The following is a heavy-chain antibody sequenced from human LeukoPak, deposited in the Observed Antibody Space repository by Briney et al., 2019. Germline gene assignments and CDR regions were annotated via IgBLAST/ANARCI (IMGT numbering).Heavy chain of an antibody. CDR2: INPNSGGT. J-gene: IGHJ4*02. CDR3: ARSITMVRGVIIGIDY. CDR1: GYTFTGYY. V-gene: IGHV1-2*02. Sequence: ASVKVSCKASGYTFTGYYMHWVRQAPGQGLEWMGWINPNSGGTNYAQKLQGRVTMTRDTSISTAYMELSRLRSDDTAVYYCARSITMVRGVIIGIDYWGQGTLVTVSS. D-gene: IGHD3-10*01.